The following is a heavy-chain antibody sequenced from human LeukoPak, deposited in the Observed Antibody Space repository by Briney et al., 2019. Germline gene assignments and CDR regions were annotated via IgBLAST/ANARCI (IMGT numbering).Heavy chain of an antibody. CDR2: IGARGDI. CDR3: AKRGPGPVAGSYDF. D-gene: IGHD6-19*01. CDR1: GFTFSDYA. J-gene: IGHJ4*02. Sequence: GGSLRLSCVGSGFTFSDYAMNWVRQTPGKGLEWISAIGARGDIFYLDSVKGRFTISRDNSNNAAHLQMNSLRPEDTAIYYCAKRGPGPVAGSYDFWGQGTLVTVSS. V-gene: IGHV3-23*01.